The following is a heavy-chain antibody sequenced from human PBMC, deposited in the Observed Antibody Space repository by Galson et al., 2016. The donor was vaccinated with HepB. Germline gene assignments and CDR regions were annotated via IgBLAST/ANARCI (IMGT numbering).Heavy chain of an antibody. Sequence: SLRLSCAASGFPFSTYAMHWVRQAPGKGLEWVAVMSYDGSEKNYADSVKGRFTISRDNSKSTLYLQMNSLRVQVTAVYYCARGERGTSWAYYFDYLGQGTLVTGSS. V-gene: IGHV3-30-3*01. CDR1: GFPFSTYA. J-gene: IGHJ4*02. CDR3: ARGERGTSWAYYFDY. CDR2: MSYDGSEK. D-gene: IGHD2-2*01.